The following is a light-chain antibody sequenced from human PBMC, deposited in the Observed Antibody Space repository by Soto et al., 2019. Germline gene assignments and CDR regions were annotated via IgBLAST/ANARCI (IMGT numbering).Light chain of an antibody. CDR2: GAS. CDR1: QSVSSN. CDR3: QKYNHRHAT. J-gene: IGKJ1*01. V-gene: IGKV3-15*01. Sequence: EIVMTQSPATLSVSPGERATLSCRASQSVSSNLAWYQQKPDQAPRLLIYGASTMPTGIPARFSGSGSGTDFTLTIRSMQSEDFAVYDCQKYNHRHATFGQVTKVDI.